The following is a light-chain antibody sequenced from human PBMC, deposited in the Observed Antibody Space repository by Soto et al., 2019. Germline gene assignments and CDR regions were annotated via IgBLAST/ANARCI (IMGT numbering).Light chain of an antibody. CDR1: QGIRTD. J-gene: IGKJ1*01. CDR2: SAS. CDR3: LQRNSYPRT. V-gene: IGKV1-17*01. Sequence: QMTQSPSSLSASVGEKIIITCRASQGIRTDLGWYQQKPGKAPKRLIYSASSLQSGVPSRFSGSGSGTEFTLTISSLQPEDFATYYCLQRNSYPRTFGQGTKVDIK.